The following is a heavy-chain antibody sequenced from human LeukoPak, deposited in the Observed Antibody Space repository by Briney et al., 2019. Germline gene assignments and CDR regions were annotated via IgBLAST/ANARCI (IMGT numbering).Heavy chain of an antibody. J-gene: IGHJ4*02. CDR3: AKDRTGSWTFDY. CDR2: ISYDGTIK. Sequence: PGGYLRLSCAVSGFTFSGYSMHWVRQAPGKGLEWVAFISYDGTIKWYEDSVKGRFTISRDNSKNTLYLQMDSLRAEDTAVYYCAKDRTGSWTFDYWGQGTLVTVSS. V-gene: IGHV3-30*02. CDR1: GFTFSGYS. D-gene: IGHD3/OR15-3a*01.